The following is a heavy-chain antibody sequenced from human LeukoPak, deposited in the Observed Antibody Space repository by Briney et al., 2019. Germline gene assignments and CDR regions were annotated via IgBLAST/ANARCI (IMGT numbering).Heavy chain of an antibody. CDR1: GFTFSSHW. CDR3: ARLPTGFPNWFDT. Sequence: PGGSLRLSCAASGFTFSSHWMSWVRQAPGKGLEWMATFHSSGSTFYNPSLQSRVTISADTSKRQFSLDLNSMTAADTALYYCARLPTGFPNWFDTWGQGILVTVSS. D-gene: IGHD4-17*01. CDR2: FHSSGST. V-gene: IGHV4-39*01. J-gene: IGHJ5*02.